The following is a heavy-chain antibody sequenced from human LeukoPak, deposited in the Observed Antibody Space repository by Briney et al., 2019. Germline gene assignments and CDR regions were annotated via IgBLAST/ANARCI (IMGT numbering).Heavy chain of an antibody. J-gene: IGHJ5*02. CDR3: ARARDNYYTWFGP. CDR1: GGSISSGGCY. V-gene: IGHV4-31*03. D-gene: IGHD2-15*01. Sequence: PSETLSLACTVSGGSISSGGCYWSWIRQHPGKGLEWIGYIYYSGSTYYNPSLESRVTISLDTSKNQFSLTLRSVTAADTAVYYCARARDNYYTWFGPWGQGTPVTVSS. CDR2: IYYSGST.